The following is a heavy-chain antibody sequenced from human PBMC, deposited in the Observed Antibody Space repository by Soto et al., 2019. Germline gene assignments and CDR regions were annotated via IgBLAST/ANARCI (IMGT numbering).Heavy chain of an antibody. CDR1: GYTFTSYG. Sequence: ASVKVSCKASGYTFTSYGISWVRQAPGQGLEWMGWISAYNGNTNYAQKLQGRVTMTTDTSTSTAYMELRSLRSDDTAVYYCARSEGEWLVHGWFDPWGQGTLVTVSS. V-gene: IGHV1-18*01. J-gene: IGHJ5*02. D-gene: IGHD6-19*01. CDR2: ISAYNGNT. CDR3: ARSEGEWLVHGWFDP.